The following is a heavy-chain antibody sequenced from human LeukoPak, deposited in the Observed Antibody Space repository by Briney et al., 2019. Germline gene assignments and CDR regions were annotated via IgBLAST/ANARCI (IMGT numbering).Heavy chain of an antibody. V-gene: IGHV4-31*03. CDR2: IYYSGST. D-gene: IGHD5-12*01. Sequence: SETLSLTCTVSGGSISSGGYYWSWIRQHPGRGLEWIGYIYYSGSTYYNPSLKSRVTISVDTSKNQFSLKLSSVTAADTAVYYCARVSSGYDRPNWFDPWGQGTLVTVSS. J-gene: IGHJ5*02. CDR3: ARVSSGYDRPNWFDP. CDR1: GGSISSGGYY.